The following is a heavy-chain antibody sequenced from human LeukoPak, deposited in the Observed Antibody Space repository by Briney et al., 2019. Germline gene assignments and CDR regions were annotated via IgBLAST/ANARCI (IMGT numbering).Heavy chain of an antibody. CDR1: GYTLTELS. CDR3: ATDLRGKELN. J-gene: IGHJ4*02. CDR2: FGPEDGET. Sequence: ASVKVSCKVSGYTLTELSMHWVRQAPGKGLEWMGGFGPEDGETIYAQKFQGRVTMTEDTSTDTAYMELSSLRSENTAMYYCATDLRGKELNWGQGTLVTVSS. D-gene: IGHD1-7*01. V-gene: IGHV1-24*01.